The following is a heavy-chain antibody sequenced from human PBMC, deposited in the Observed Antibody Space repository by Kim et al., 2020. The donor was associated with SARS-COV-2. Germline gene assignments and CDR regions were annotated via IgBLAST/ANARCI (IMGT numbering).Heavy chain of an antibody. Sequence: GGSLRLSCAASGFTFSSYAMSWVRQAPGKGLEWVSGISGSGGSKYYADSVKGRFTISRDNSKNTLYPQMNSLRSEDTAVYYCARGLSCSGGSCLPGYYDAMDFWGQGTTVTVSS. CDR3: ARGLSCSGGSCLPGYYDAMDF. J-gene: IGHJ6*02. CDR1: GFTFSSYA. D-gene: IGHD2-15*01. V-gene: IGHV3-23*01. CDR2: ISGSGGSK.